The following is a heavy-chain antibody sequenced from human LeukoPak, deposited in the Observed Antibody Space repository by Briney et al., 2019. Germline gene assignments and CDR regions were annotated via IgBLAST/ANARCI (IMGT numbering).Heavy chain of an antibody. CDR3: ARDQDTTGGD. V-gene: IGHV3-66*01. Sequence: GGSLRLSCAASGFTFSSYAMSWVRQAPGKGLEWVSVIYSGGSTYYADSVKGRFTISRDNSKNTLYLQMNSLRAEDTAVYYCARDQDTTGGDWGQGTLVTVSS. CDR2: IYSGGST. D-gene: IGHD4-23*01. J-gene: IGHJ4*02. CDR1: GFTFSSYA.